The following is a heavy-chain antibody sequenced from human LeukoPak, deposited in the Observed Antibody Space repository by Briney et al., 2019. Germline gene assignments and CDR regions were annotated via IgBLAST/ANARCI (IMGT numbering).Heavy chain of an antibody. D-gene: IGHD3-9*01. V-gene: IGHV3-23*01. CDR2: ITNSGDST. CDR1: GFTFSAFG. Sequence: GGSLRLSCAASGFTFSAFGMNWVRQAPGKGLEWVSTITNSGDSTYYVDSVKGRFTISRDNSKNTLYLQMNSLRAGDTAKYYCTKDYCGKFCSAVWGQGTTVTVSS. J-gene: IGHJ6*02. CDR3: TKDYCGKFCSAV.